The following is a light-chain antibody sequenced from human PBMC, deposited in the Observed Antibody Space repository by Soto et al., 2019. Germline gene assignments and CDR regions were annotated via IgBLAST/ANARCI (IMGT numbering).Light chain of an antibody. CDR2: WAS. V-gene: IGKV4-1*01. CDR3: HQYYSLPLT. J-gene: IGKJ4*01. CDR1: QSVFYSSNNKNY. Sequence: DIVMTQSPESLAVSLGERATINCKSSQSVFYSSNNKNYLTWYQQKPGQPPKLLIYWASTRESGVPDRFSGSGSETDFTLTVSILQAEDVAVYYCHQYYSLPLTFGGGTKVEIK.